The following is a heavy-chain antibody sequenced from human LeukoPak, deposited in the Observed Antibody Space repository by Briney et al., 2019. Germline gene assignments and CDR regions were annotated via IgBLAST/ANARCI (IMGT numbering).Heavy chain of an antibody. Sequence: GGSLRLSCAASGFTFRSYSMNWVRQAPGKGLEWVSSISGSGDNVYYAVSVKGRFTISRDNAKNSLYLQMNSLRAEDTAVYYCARAGREYSGFDPDYWGQGTLVTVSS. CDR1: GFTFRSYS. J-gene: IGHJ4*02. CDR3: ARAGREYSGFDPDY. CDR2: ISGSGDNV. V-gene: IGHV3-21*01. D-gene: IGHD5-12*01.